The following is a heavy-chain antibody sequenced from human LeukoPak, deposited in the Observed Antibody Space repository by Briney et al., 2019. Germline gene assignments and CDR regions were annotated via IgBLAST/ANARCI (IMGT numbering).Heavy chain of an antibody. CDR1: GFTFSSHA. CDR2: ISYDGSNK. V-gene: IGHV3-30*01. CDR3: ARGRGYSYGYSGGHYFDY. D-gene: IGHD5-18*01. J-gene: IGHJ4*02. Sequence: PGGSLRLSCAASGFTFSSHAMHWVRQAPGKGLEWVAVISYDGSNKYYADSVKGRFTISRGNSKNTLYLQMNSLRAEDTAVYYCARGRGYSYGYSGGHYFDYWGQGTLVTVSS.